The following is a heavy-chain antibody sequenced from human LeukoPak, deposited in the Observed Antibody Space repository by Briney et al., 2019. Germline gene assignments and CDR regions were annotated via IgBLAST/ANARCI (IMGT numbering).Heavy chain of an antibody. Sequence: ASVKVSCKASGYTFTSYGISWVRQAPGQGLEWMGWISAYNGNTNYAQKLQGRVTMTSDTSTSTAYMELRSLRSDDTAVYYCARDYEPGAGFHLPYYYDSSGYYPPDAFDIWGQGTMVTVSS. CDR3: ARDYEPGAGFHLPYYYDSSGYYPPDAFDI. J-gene: IGHJ3*02. CDR2: ISAYNGNT. D-gene: IGHD3-22*01. V-gene: IGHV1-18*01. CDR1: GYTFTSYG.